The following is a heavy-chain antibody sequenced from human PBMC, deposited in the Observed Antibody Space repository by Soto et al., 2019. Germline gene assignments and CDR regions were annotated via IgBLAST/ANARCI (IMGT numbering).Heavy chain of an antibody. CDR2: ISYDGSNK. CDR3: AKPALGDYYYYYMDV. CDR1: GFTFSSYG. Sequence: QVQLVESGGGVVQPGRSLRLSCAASGFTFSSYGMHWVRQAPGTGLEWVAVISYDGSNKYYADSVKGRFTISRDNSKNTLYLQMNSLRAEDTAVYYCAKPALGDYYYYYMDVWGKGTTVTVSS. D-gene: IGHD3-16*01. V-gene: IGHV3-30*18. J-gene: IGHJ6*03.